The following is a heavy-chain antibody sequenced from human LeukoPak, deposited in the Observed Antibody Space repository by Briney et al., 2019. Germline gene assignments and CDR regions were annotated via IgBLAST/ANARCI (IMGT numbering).Heavy chain of an antibody. D-gene: IGHD3-22*01. CDR1: GGSVGSFSIYY. V-gene: IGHV4-4*07. Sequence: SETLSLTCSVSGGSVGSFSIYYWSWVRQPAGKGLEWIGRIYTGGSTSTSYNPSLKSRVSISVDKSKNHFSLTLRSVTAADTTVYYCAMYNYDTSGFDYWGQGTRVTVSS. J-gene: IGHJ4*02. CDR3: AMYNYDTSGFDY. CDR2: IYTGGST.